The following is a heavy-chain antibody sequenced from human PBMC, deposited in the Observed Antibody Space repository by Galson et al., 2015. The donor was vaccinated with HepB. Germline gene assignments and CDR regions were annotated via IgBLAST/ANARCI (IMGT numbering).Heavy chain of an antibody. D-gene: IGHD6-25*01. CDR3: ARGFQHGSVYYYYYMDV. CDR1: GGSINIGRYY. J-gene: IGHJ6*03. CDR2: IYGSGST. V-gene: IGHV4-61*02. Sequence: TLSLTCTVSGGSINIGRYYWSWIRQPAGKGLEWIGRIYGSGSTYYNPSLMSRVTMSVDTSKKQFSLKLSSVTAADTAVYYCARGFQHGSVYYYYYMDVWGKGTTVTVFS.